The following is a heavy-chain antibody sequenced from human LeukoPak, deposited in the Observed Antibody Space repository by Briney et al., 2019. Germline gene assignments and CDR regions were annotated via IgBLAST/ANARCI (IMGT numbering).Heavy chain of an antibody. Sequence: ASVKVSCKASGYTFTGYYIHWVRQAPGQGLEWMGWINPNSGGTNYAQKFQGRVTMTRDTSISTAYMELSRLRSDDTAVYYCARDHGALDAFDIWGQGTMVTVYS. J-gene: IGHJ3*02. D-gene: IGHD3-16*01. CDR3: ARDHGALDAFDI. CDR1: GYTFTGYY. CDR2: INPNSGGT. V-gene: IGHV1-2*02.